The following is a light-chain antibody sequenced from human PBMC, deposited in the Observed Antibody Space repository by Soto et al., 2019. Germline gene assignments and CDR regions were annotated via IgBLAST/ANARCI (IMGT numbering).Light chain of an antibody. CDR2: GNS. J-gene: IGLJ2*01. Sequence: QSVLTQPPSVSGAPGQRVTISCTGSSSNIGARYDVHWYQQLPGTAPKLLIYGNSNRPSGVPDRFSGSKSGTSASLAITGLQAEDEADYYYQSYDSSLSARVVFGGGTKLTVL. CDR1: SSNIGARYD. CDR3: QSYDSSLSARVV. V-gene: IGLV1-40*01.